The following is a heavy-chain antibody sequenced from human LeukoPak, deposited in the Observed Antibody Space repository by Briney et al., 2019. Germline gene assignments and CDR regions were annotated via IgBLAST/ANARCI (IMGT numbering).Heavy chain of an antibody. CDR2: IIPIFGTA. V-gene: IGHV1-69*05. Sequence: SVKVSCKASGGTFSSYAISWVRQAPGQGLEWMGRIIPIFGTANYAQKFQGRVTITTDESTSTAYMELSSLRSEDTAVYYCARSVELNTELIAASLWCFDLWGRGTLVTVSS. D-gene: IGHD6-13*01. CDR3: ARSVELNTELIAASLWCFDL. CDR1: GGTFSSYA. J-gene: IGHJ2*01.